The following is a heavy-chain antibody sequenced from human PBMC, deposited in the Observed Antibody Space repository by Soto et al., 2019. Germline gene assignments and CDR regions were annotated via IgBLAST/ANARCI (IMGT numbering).Heavy chain of an antibody. J-gene: IGHJ6*02. CDR3: ARDDRLGYGSGSSRPLYYYYGMDV. CDR1: GYTFTSYG. D-gene: IGHD3-10*01. Sequence: QVQLVQSGAEVKKPGASVKVSCKASGYTFTSYGISWVRQAPGQGLEWMGWISAYNGNTHYAQKLQGRVTMTTDTATSTAYMELRSLRSDDTAVYSCARDDRLGYGSGSSRPLYYYYGMDVWGQGTTVTVSS. V-gene: IGHV1-18*01. CDR2: ISAYNGNT.